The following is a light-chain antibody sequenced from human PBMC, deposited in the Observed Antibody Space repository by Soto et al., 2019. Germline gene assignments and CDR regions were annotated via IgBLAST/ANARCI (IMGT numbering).Light chain of an antibody. J-gene: IGKJ3*01. Sequence: DIQMTQSPSTLSASVGDRVTITCRASQSISSWLAWYQQKQGKAPQLLIYDASSLESGVPSRFSGSGSGTEFTLTISSLQPDDFATYYCQQYNSPFTFGPGTKVDIK. V-gene: IGKV1-5*01. CDR2: DAS. CDR3: QQYNSPFT. CDR1: QSISSW.